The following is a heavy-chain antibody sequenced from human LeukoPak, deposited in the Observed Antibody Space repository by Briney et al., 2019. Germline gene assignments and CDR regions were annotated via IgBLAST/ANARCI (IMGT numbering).Heavy chain of an antibody. CDR3: SRDLRGRDDY. Sequence: PGGSLRLSCAASGFTFSSYWMHRVRQAPGKGLVWVSRINTGGSTTDYADSVKGRFTISRDNAKNTLYLQMNSLRAEDTAVYYCSRDLRGRDDYWGQGILVIVSS. CDR2: INTGGSTT. J-gene: IGHJ4*02. D-gene: IGHD5-24*01. CDR1: GFTFSSYW. V-gene: IGHV3-74*01.